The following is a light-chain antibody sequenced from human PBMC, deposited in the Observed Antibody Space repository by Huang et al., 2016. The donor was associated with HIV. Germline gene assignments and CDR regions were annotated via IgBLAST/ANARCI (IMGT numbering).Light chain of an antibody. CDR1: QSISSW. Sequence: DIQMTQSPPTLSRSVGDRVTITCRASQSISSWLAWYQQKPGKAPKLLIYEASKVKSGVPSRFSGRRSGTEFTLTISSLQPDDFATYYCQQYNSHPGTFGLGTKVEMK. CDR3: QQYNSHPGT. CDR2: EAS. J-gene: IGKJ1*01. V-gene: IGKV1-5*03.